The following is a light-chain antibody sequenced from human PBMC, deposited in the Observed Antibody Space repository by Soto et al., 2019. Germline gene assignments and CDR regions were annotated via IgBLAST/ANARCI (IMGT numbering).Light chain of an antibody. Sequence: QSALTQPASVSGSPGQSITISCTGTSSDVGGYNYVSWYQQHPGKAPKVMIYEVSNRPSGVSNRFSGSKSGNTASLTISWLQAEDEADYYCSSYTRSSTRVFGGGTKLTVL. J-gene: IGLJ3*02. CDR2: EVS. V-gene: IGLV2-14*01. CDR3: SSYTRSSTRV. CDR1: SSDVGGYNY.